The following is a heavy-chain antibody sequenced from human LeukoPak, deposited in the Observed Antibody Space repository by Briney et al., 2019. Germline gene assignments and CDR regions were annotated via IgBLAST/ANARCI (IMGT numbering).Heavy chain of an antibody. CDR2: ITPIFGTA. J-gene: IGHJ4*02. D-gene: IGHD1-14*01. CDR1: GGTFSSYA. Sequence: EASVKVSCKASGGTFSSYAISWVRQAPGQGLEWMGGITPIFGTANYAQKFQGRVTITADESTSTAYMELSSLRSEDTAVYYCARVEEWGTSEFDYWGQGTLVTVSS. CDR3: ARVEEWGTSEFDY. V-gene: IGHV1-69*13.